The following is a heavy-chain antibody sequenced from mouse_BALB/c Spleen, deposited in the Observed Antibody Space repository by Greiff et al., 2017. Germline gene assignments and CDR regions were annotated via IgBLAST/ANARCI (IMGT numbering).Heavy chain of an antibody. CDR1: GYAFSSYW. V-gene: IGHV1-80*01. J-gene: IGHJ4*01. D-gene: IGHD2-14*01. Sequence: VKLMESGAELVRPGSSVKISCKASGYAFSSYWMNWVKQRPGQGLEWIGQIYPGDGDTNYNGKFKGKATLTADKSSSTAYMQLSSLTSEDSAVYFCARGNYRYDDGYAMDYWGQGTSVTVSS. CDR3: ARGNYRYDDGYAMDY. CDR2: IYPGDGDT.